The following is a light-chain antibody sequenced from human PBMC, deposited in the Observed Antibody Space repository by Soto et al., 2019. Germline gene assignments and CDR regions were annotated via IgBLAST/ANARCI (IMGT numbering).Light chain of an antibody. J-gene: IGKJ5*01. CDR2: GAS. V-gene: IGKV3-11*01. Sequence: EIVMTQSPATLSVSPGERATLSCRASQSVSRKLAWYQQTRGQAPRLLIYGASNRATGVPDRFSGSGSGTEFTLTITSLEPEDFAVYYCQQRNNWPPITFGQGTRLEIK. CDR3: QQRNNWPPIT. CDR1: QSVSRK.